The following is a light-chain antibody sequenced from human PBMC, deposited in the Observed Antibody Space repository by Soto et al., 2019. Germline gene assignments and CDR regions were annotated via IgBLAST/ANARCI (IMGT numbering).Light chain of an antibody. J-gene: IGLJ1*01. V-gene: IGLV2-14*01. Sequence: QSVLTQPSSVSGSPGQSITISCTGTSSDVGGYNSVSWYQQHPGKAPKLIIYEVSNRPSGVYNRFSGSKSGNTASLTISGLQAEDEADYYCSSYTSSSLYVFGTGTKVTVL. CDR1: SSDVGGYNS. CDR3: SSYTSSSLYV. CDR2: EVS.